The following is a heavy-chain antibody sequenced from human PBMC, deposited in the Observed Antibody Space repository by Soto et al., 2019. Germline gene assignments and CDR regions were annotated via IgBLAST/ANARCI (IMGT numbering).Heavy chain of an antibody. V-gene: IGHV3-23*01. CDR3: AKTRLYDNNDYHRDGFDV. Sequence: EVKLLESGGGLVQPGESLRLSCAASGFRFWTYSMSWVRQAPGKGLEWVSGISGDGSATSYADSLKSRFTVSRDNSKDTLFLQMNTLRVEDTAVYYCAKTRLYDNNDYHRDGFDVWGPGTAVTVS. CDR1: GFRFWTYS. D-gene: IGHD5-12*01. CDR2: ISGDGSAT. J-gene: IGHJ3*01.